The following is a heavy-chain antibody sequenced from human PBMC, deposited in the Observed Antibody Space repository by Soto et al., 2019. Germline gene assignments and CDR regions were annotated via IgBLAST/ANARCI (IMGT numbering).Heavy chain of an antibody. D-gene: IGHD3-16*01. Sequence: QVQLQESGPELVKPSETLSLTCTVSGDTISSYYWSWIRQHPGKGLEWIGYIYYSGSTKYNPSLKSRVTMSVYTSKNQFSLKLSSMTAADTAVYYCARQGGSLQALDYWGQGTLVTVSS. J-gene: IGHJ4*02. CDR1: GDTISSYY. CDR2: IYYSGST. CDR3: ARQGGSLQALDY. V-gene: IGHV4-59*08.